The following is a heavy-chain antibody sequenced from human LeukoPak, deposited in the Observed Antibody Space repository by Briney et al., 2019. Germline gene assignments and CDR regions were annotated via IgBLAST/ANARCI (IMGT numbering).Heavy chain of an antibody. D-gene: IGHD5-12*01. Sequence: PSQTLSLTCAVYGGSFSGYYWSWIRQPPGKGLEWIGEITHSGGTNYNPSLKSRVTISVDTSKNQFSLKLSSVTAADTAVYYCARPSRGYGLVYWGQGTLVTVSS. V-gene: IGHV4-34*01. CDR2: ITHSGGT. CDR3: ARPSRGYGLVY. CDR1: GGSFSGYY. J-gene: IGHJ4*02.